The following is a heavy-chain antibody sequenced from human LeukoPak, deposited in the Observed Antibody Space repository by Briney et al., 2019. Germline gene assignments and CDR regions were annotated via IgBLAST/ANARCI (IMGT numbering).Heavy chain of an antibody. CDR3: AKLVRGAFDP. J-gene: IGHJ5*02. CDR2: ISWNSGSI. Sequence: GGSPRLSCAASGFTFDDYAMHWVRQAPGKGLEWVSGISWNSGSIGYADSVKGRFTISRDNAKNSLYLQMNSLRAEDTALYYCAKLVRGAFDPWGQGTLVTVSS. V-gene: IGHV3-9*01. CDR1: GFTFDDYA. D-gene: IGHD3-10*01.